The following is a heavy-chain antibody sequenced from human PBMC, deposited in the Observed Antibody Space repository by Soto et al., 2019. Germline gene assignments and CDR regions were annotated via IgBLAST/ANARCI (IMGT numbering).Heavy chain of an antibody. CDR3: ARDPVRFLEWLPLDAFDI. V-gene: IGHV1-46*01. D-gene: IGHD3-3*01. Sequence: QVQLVQSGAEVKKPGASVKVSCKASGYTFTSYYMHWVRQAPGQGLEWMGIINPSGGSTSYGQKFQGRVTMTRDQSTSTVYMELSSLRSEDTAVYYCARDPVRFLEWLPLDAFDIWGQGTMVTVSS. CDR2: INPSGGST. J-gene: IGHJ3*02. CDR1: GYTFTSYY.